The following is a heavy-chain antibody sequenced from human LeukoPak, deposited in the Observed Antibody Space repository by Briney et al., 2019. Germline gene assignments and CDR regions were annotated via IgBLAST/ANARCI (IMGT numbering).Heavy chain of an antibody. CDR2: ISGSGGST. J-gene: IGHJ4*02. V-gene: IGHV3-23*01. CDR3: AKSDFWSGYYPPPDY. Sequence: PGGSLRLSCAASGFTFSSYAMSWVRQAPGKGLEWVSAISGSGGSTYYADSVKGRFTISRDNSRNTLYLQMNSLRAEDTAVYYCAKSDFWSGYYPPPDYWGQGTLVTVSS. D-gene: IGHD3-3*01. CDR1: GFTFSSYA.